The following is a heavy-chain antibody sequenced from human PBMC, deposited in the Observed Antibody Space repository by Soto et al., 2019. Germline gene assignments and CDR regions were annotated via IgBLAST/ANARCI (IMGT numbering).Heavy chain of an antibody. J-gene: IGHJ6*01. V-gene: IGHV3-23*01. CDR3: SKVTKRAASGRYEYYKYGMDV. CDR2: ISGSGGSS. D-gene: IGHD6-13*01. CDR1: GFAFSTYA. Sequence: EVQLLESGGALEHPGGYLRLSCAAAGFAFSTYAMTWVRKAPGKGLEWVSVISGSGGSSYYAASVKGRFTISRDNSKNTLFLQMNGLRAENTAVYYCSKVTKRAASGRYEYYKYGMDVW.